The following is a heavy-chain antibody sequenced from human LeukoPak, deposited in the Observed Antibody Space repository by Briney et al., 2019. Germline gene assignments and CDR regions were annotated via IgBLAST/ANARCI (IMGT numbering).Heavy chain of an antibody. J-gene: IGHJ4*02. CDR3: ARMTTGHDY. Sequence: SETLSLTCGVSGTSFTSYYWSWIRQTPGKGLEWIGEVNHSGYTNMNPSIKSRVSISVDTSKNQFSLMMTSVTAADTAVYFCARMTTGHDYWGQGTLVTVSS. V-gene: IGHV4-34*01. CDR1: GTSFTSYY. D-gene: IGHD4-17*01. CDR2: VNHSGYT.